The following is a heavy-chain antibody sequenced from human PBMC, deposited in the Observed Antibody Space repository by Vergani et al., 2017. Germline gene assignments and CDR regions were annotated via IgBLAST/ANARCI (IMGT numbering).Heavy chain of an antibody. J-gene: IGHJ4*02. Sequence: QVQLVESGGGVVQRGGSLRLSCATSGFTLSNYDMQWIRQGPGKGLEFVAFIQFDGSNQYYADSVKGRFTLSRDFSKNTLYLQMNSLRTDDTATYYCAKHFSGWGIDYWGQGTKVIVSS. D-gene: IGHD3-16*01. CDR2: IQFDGSNQ. CDR3: AKHFSGWGIDY. V-gene: IGHV3-30*02. CDR1: GFTLSNYD.